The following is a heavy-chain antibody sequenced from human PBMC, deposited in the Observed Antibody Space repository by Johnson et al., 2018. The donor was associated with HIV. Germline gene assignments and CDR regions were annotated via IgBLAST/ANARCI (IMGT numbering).Heavy chain of an antibody. CDR1: GFTVSSNF. D-gene: IGHD2-8*01. CDR3: AKNGARGDAFDI. V-gene: IGHV3-66*02. J-gene: IGHJ3*02. CDR2: IYRGGST. Sequence: EMQLVESGGGLVQPGGSLRLSCAASGFTVSSNFMTWVRQAPGKGLEWVSVIYRGGSTYYADSVKGRFTISRDNAKNTVYLQMNSLRAEDTAVYYCAKNGARGDAFDIWGQGTMVTVSS.